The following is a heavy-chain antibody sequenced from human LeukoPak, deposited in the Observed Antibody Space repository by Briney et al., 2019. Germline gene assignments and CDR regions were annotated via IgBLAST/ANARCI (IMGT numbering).Heavy chain of an antibody. CDR2: VYDTGAT. CDR3: ARLPLIATTRGGFDP. D-gene: IGHD1/OR15-1a*01. CDR1: GGSISGYY. J-gene: IGHJ5*02. Sequence: SETLSLTCTVSGGSISGYYWSWIRQPPGKRLEWIEYVYDTGATNYNPSLKSRFTISIDTSKNQFSLYLSSVTAADTAVYYCARLPLIATTRGGFDPWGQGTLVTVSS. V-gene: IGHV4-59*08.